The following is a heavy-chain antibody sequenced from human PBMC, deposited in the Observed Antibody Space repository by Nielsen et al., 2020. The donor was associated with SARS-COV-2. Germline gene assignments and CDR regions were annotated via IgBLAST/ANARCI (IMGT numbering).Heavy chain of an antibody. CDR1: GFTFSNPW. CDR2: IKSKVGGGTT. Sequence: GESLKISCAASGFTFSNPWMNWVRQAPGKGLEWVGRIKSKVGGGTTDYAGPVKGRFTISRDDSKNTLYLQMNSLKTEDTAVYYCTTGGITMVRGVMQYWGQGTLVTVSP. CDR3: TTGGITMVRGVMQY. J-gene: IGHJ1*01. D-gene: IGHD3-10*01. V-gene: IGHV3-15*01.